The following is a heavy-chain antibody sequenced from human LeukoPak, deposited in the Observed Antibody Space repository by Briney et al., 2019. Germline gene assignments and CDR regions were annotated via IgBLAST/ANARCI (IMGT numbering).Heavy chain of an antibody. J-gene: IGHJ4*02. CDR3: ARLRGNYFPDY. CDR2: IYYSGST. V-gene: IGHV4-59*01. Sequence: SETLSLTCAVSGGSMSSYYWGWIRQPPGKGLEWIGYIYYSGSTNYNPSLKSRITISVDTSKNQFSLKLSSVTAADTAVYYCARLRGNYFPDYWGQGTLVTVSS. CDR1: GGSMSSYY. D-gene: IGHD4-11*01.